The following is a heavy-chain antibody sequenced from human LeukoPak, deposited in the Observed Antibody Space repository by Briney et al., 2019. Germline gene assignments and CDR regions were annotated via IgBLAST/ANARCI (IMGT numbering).Heavy chain of an antibody. CDR3: ARVSYYDSSGYYFLSYVDY. CDR2: IYSGGST. V-gene: IGHV3-53*01. Sequence: GGSLRLSCAASGFTVSSSYMSWVRQAPVKGLEWVAVIYSGGSTYYADSVRGRFTISRDNSKNTLYLQMNSLGAEDTAMYYCARVSYYDSSGYYFLSYVDYWGQGTLVTVSS. CDR1: GFTVSSSY. D-gene: IGHD3-22*01. J-gene: IGHJ4*02.